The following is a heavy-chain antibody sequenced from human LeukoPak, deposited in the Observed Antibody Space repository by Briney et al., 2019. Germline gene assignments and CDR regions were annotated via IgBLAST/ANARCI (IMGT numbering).Heavy chain of an antibody. V-gene: IGHV3-11*04. CDR3: ARDRSHQRRFHSSREENWFDP. D-gene: IGHD6-13*01. CDR1: GFSFSDYH. CDR2: FSSSGATI. J-gene: IGHJ5*02. Sequence: PGGSLRLSCAVSGFSFSDYHVSWIRQAPGKGLEWISFFSSSGATIYYADSVEGRFTVSRDNAKNSLYLHMSSLRAEDTAVYYCARDRSHQRRFHSSREENWFDPWGQGTLVTVSS.